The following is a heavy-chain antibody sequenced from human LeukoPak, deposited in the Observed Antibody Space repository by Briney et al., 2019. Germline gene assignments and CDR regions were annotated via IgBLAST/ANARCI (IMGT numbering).Heavy chain of an antibody. Sequence: GASVKVSCKTSGYTFTGYYVHWVRQAPGQGLEWMGWINPNSGDTNYAQKFQGRVTMTRDTSISTAYMELSSLRSDDTAVYYCARASSTWYYYYYYMDVWGEGTSVAISS. J-gene: IGHJ6*03. V-gene: IGHV1-2*02. CDR2: INPNSGDT. CDR3: ARASSTWYYYYYYMDV. D-gene: IGHD2/OR15-2a*01. CDR1: GYTFTGYY.